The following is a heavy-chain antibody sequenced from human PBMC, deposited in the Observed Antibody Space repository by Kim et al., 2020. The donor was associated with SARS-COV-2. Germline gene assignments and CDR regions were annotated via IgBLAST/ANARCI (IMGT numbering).Heavy chain of an antibody. CDR1: GFPFSISA. Sequence: GGSLRLSCAASGFPFSISAIYWVRQAPGKGLEWVAMISYDGNHKYYADSVKGRFTISRDNFENTVSLQMNSLRAEDSAVYYCARDMSRVRYFDYWGQGTLVTVSS. CDR2: ISYDGNHK. CDR3: ARDMSRVRYFDY. D-gene: IGHD3-10*01. J-gene: IGHJ4*02. V-gene: IGHV3-30*04.